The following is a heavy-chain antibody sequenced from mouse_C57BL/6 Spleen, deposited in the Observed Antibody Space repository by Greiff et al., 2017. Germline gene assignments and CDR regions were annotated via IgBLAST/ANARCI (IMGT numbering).Heavy chain of an antibody. V-gene: IGHV1-80*01. CDR3: ARSTVVKRGDY. CDR2: IYPGDGDT. J-gene: IGHJ2*01. Sequence: QFQLQQSGAELVKPGASVKISCKASGYAFSSYWINWVKPRPGKGLEWIGQIYPGDGDTNYNGKFTGKATLAADKSSSTAYMQLSSLTAEDSAVYFWARSTVVKRGDYWGQGTTLTVAS. D-gene: IGHD1-1*01. CDR1: GYAFSSYW.